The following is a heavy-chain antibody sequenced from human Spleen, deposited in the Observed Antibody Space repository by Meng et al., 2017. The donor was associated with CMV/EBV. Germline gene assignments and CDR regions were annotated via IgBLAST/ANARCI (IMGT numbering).Heavy chain of an antibody. V-gene: IGHV1-69*05. J-gene: IGHJ3*02. CDR1: GCTFSSYA. CDR2: IIPIVGTA. CDR3: ARSQMRGGHSAFDI. D-gene: IGHD2-15*01. Sequence: SVKVSCKASGCTFSSYAISWVRQAPGQGLEWMGGIIPIVGTANYAQKFQGRVTITTDESTSTAYMELSSLRSEDTAVYYCARSQMRGGHSAFDIWGQGTMVTVSS.